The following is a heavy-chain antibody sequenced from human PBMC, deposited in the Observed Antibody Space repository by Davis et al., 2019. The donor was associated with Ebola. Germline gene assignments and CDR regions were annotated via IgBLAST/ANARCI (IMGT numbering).Heavy chain of an antibody. CDR2: MHYSGTV. Sequence: PSETLSLTCTVSDDSISSSTYYWGWVRQSPGKGLEWIATMHYSGTVFYNPSLKSRVTISVDTSKNQFSLKLSSVTAADTAVYYCASWVRGSSWFGHYFDYWGQGTLVTVSS. CDR1: DDSISSSTYY. J-gene: IGHJ4*02. V-gene: IGHV4-39*01. D-gene: IGHD6-13*01. CDR3: ASWVRGSSWFGHYFDY.